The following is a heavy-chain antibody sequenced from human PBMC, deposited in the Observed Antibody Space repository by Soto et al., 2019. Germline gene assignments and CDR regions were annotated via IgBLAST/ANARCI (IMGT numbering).Heavy chain of an antibody. V-gene: IGHV3-23*01. Sequence: EVQLLESGGGLVQPGGSLRLSCAASGFTFSTHAVSWVRQAPGKGLEWVAAISGSGGTAYYADSVKGRFTISRDNSKNTLNLQMNSLRVDDTAVYYCAKQGASTTGTGGPWLFEYWGQGTLVTVSS. CDR2: ISGSGGTA. D-gene: IGHD1-1*01. CDR3: AKQGASTTGTGGPWLFEY. CDR1: GFTFSTHA. J-gene: IGHJ4*02.